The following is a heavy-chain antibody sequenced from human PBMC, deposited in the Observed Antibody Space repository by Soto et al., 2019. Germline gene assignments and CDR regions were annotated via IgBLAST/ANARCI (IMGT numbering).Heavy chain of an antibody. CDR2: IWYDGSNK. D-gene: IGHD3-22*01. Sequence: PGGSLRLSCAASGFTFSSYGMHWVRQAPGKGLEWVAVIWYDGSNKYYADSVKGRSTISRDNSDNTVYLQMNSLRDEDTAAYYCTKDTYYHDSSGYYVFDYWGQGTLVTVSS. CDR3: TKDTYYHDSSGYYVFDY. J-gene: IGHJ4*02. CDR1: GFTFSSYG. V-gene: IGHV3-30*02.